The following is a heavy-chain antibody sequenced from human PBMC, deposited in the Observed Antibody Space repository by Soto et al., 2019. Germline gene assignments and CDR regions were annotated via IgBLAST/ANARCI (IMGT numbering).Heavy chain of an antibody. CDR1: GYTFNTYG. V-gene: IGHV1-18*01. D-gene: IGHD2-2*01. CDR2: ISTFNGET. J-gene: IGHJ4*02. Sequence: ASVKVSCKASGYTFNTYGISWVRQAPGQGLEWMGWISTFNGETRYAQNFQARVTVTTDTSTTTGYMELRSLRSDDTAVYYCARDVGYCSSSTCLIDHWGQGTLVTVSS. CDR3: ARDVGYCSSSTCLIDH.